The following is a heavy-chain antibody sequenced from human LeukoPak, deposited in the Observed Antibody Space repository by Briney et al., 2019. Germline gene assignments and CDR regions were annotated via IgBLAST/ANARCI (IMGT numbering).Heavy chain of an antibody. D-gene: IGHD2-15*01. Sequence: GGSLRLSCAASGFTFSSYSMNWVRQAPGQGLEWISSISSSSSYIYYADSVKGRFTISRDNAKNSLYLQMNSLRAEDTAVYYCARPRIYCSGGSCYSERLFDYWGQGTLVTVSS. CDR3: ARPRIYCSGGSCYSERLFDY. CDR1: GFTFSSYS. V-gene: IGHV3-21*01. J-gene: IGHJ4*02. CDR2: ISSSSSYI.